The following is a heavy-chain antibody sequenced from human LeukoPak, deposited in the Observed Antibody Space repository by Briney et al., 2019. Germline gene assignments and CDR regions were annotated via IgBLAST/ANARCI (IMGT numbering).Heavy chain of an antibody. J-gene: IGHJ4*02. Sequence: SETLSLTCTVSGGSISSGDCYWSWLRQPPGKGLEWIGYIYYSGSTYFNPSLKSRVTISVETSKNQFSLKLSSVTAADTAVYYCARVPVYSGTYFDYWGQGTLVTVSS. D-gene: IGHD1-26*01. V-gene: IGHV4-30-4*01. CDR1: GGSISSGDCY. CDR3: ARVPVYSGTYFDY. CDR2: IYYSGST.